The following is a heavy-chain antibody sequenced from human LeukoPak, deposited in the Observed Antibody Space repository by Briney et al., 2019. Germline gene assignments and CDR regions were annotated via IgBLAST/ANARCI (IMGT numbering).Heavy chain of an antibody. D-gene: IGHD3-9*01. V-gene: IGHV3-48*03. Sequence: GGSPRLYCAASGFTFSSYEMNWVRQAPGKGLEWVSYISSSGSTIYYADSVKGRFTISRDNAKNSLYLQMNSLRAEDTAVYYCAREVVLRYFGRWGQGTLVTVSS. CDR1: GFTFSSYE. CDR3: AREVVLRYFGR. CDR2: ISSSGSTI. J-gene: IGHJ4*02.